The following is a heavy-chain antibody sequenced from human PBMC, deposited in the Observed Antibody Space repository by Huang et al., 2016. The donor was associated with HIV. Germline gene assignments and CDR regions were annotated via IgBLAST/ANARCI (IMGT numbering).Heavy chain of an antibody. CDR2: VNQHGVT. Sequence: QVQLQQWGAGLLKPSETLSLTCAAHGGSCNDYQWIWIRQAPGKGLEWIGDVNQHGVTNYSPSLSSRLTISMDTSKRQFSLRLTSVTAADTGVYYCARGFRSHASAWSPGHWGQGTLVTVSS. CDR3: ARGFRSHASAWSPGH. J-gene: IGHJ1*01. D-gene: IGHD6-19*01. CDR1: GGSCNDYQ. V-gene: IGHV4-34*02.